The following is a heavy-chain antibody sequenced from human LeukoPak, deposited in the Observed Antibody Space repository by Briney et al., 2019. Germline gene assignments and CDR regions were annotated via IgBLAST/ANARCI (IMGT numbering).Heavy chain of an antibody. CDR3: AREALDIVVVSGYYGMDV. J-gene: IGHJ6*02. V-gene: IGHV3-30-3*01. D-gene: IGHD2-2*03. CDR1: GFTVGSNY. CDR2: ISYDGSNK. Sequence: PPGGSLRLSCAASGFTVGSNYMSWVRQAPGKGLEWVAVISYDGSNKYYADSVKGRFTISRDNSKNTLYLQMNSLRAEDTAVYYCAREALDIVVVSGYYGMDVWGQGTTVTVSS.